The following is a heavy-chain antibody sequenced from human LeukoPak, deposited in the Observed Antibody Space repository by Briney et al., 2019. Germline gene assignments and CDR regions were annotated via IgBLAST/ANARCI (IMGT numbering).Heavy chain of an antibody. Sequence: SETLSLTCAVYGGSFSGYYWSWIRQPPGKGLEWIGEINHSGSTNYNPSLKSRVTISVDTSKNQFSLKLSSVTAADTAVYYCASHPWAQYWGRGTLVTVSS. V-gene: IGHV4-34*01. D-gene: IGHD1-26*01. CDR3: ASHPWAQY. CDR2: INHSGST. J-gene: IGHJ4*02. CDR1: GGSFSGYY.